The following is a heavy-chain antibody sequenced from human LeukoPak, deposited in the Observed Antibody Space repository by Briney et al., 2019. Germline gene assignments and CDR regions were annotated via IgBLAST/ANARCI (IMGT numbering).Heavy chain of an antibody. J-gene: IGHJ4*02. CDR2: IKQDGSEK. Sequence: GGSLRLSCAASGFTFSSYWMSWVRQAPGKGLEWVANIKQDGSEKYYVDSVKGRFTISRDNAKNSLYLQMNSLRAEDTAVYYCARAASGSYRIFFDYWGQGTLVTVSS. V-gene: IGHV3-7*01. D-gene: IGHD1-26*01. CDR3: ARAASGSYRIFFDY. CDR1: GFTFSSYW.